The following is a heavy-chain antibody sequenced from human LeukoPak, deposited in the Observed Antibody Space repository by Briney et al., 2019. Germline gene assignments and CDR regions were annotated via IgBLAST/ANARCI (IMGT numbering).Heavy chain of an antibody. CDR3: ARVIAGVYGMDV. V-gene: IGHV3-7*01. J-gene: IGHJ6*02. CDR2: IKQDGSEK. Sequence: PGGSLLLSSAASGFPFSSYWMSWVRRAPGKGLEWVANIKQDGSEKYYVDSVKGRLTISRDNAKNSLYLQMNSLRAEDTAVYYCARVIAGVYGMDVWGQGTTVTVSS. D-gene: IGHD6-13*01. CDR1: GFPFSSYW.